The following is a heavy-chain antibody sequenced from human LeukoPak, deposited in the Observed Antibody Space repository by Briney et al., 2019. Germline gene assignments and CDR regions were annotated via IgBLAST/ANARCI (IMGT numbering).Heavy chain of an antibody. CDR2: IYDSGST. D-gene: IGHD1-14*01. CDR3: ARAMVGEEPAIFDY. V-gene: IGHV4-30-4*01. Sequence: SETLSLTCTVSGASIRSGDYYWSWIRQPPGKGLEWIGYIYDSGSTYYNPSLKSRITISVDTSENRFSLKLSSVTATDTAVYYCARAMVGEEPAIFDYWGQGTLVTVSS. CDR1: GASIRSGDYY. J-gene: IGHJ4*02.